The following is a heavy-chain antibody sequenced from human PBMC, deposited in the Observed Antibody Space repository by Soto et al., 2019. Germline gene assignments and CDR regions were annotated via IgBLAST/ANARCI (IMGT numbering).Heavy chain of an antibody. CDR1: GGSISSGGYY. J-gene: IGHJ2*01. D-gene: IGHD3-3*01. CDR3: ARERGITIFGVVTFPDYWYFDL. V-gene: IGHV4-31*03. CDR2: IYYSGST. Sequence: TLSLTCTVSGGSISSGGYYWSWIRQHPGKGLEWIGYIYYSGSTYYNPSLKSRVTISVDTSKNQFSLKLSSVTAADTAVYYCARERGITIFGVVTFPDYWYFDLWGRGTLVTVSS.